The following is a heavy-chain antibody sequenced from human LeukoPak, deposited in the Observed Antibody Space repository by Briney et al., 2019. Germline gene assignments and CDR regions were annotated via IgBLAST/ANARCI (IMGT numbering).Heavy chain of an antibody. D-gene: IGHD6-13*01. CDR3: ARSQQLVLYGASDI. CDR1: GYTFTSYY. V-gene: IGHV1-46*01. CDR2: INPSGGST. J-gene: IGHJ3*02. Sequence: GASVTVSCTASGYTFTSYYMHWVRQAPGRGLEWMGIINPSGGSTSYAQKFQGRVTMTRDTSTSTVYMELSSLRSEDTAVYYCARSQQLVLYGASDIWGQGTMVTVSS.